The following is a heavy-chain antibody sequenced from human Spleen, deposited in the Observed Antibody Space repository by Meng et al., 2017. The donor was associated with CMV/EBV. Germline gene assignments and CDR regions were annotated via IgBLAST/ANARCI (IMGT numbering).Heavy chain of an antibody. J-gene: IGHJ5*02. Sequence: SGFTFSSYAMSWVRQAQGKGLEWVSAISGSGGSTYYADSVKGRFTISRDNSKNTLYLQMNSLRAEDTAVYYCATLSLRFLEWNWFDPWGQGTLVTVSS. CDR3: ATLSLRFLEWNWFDP. CDR2: ISGSGGST. V-gene: IGHV3-23*01. D-gene: IGHD3-3*01. CDR1: GFTFSSYA.